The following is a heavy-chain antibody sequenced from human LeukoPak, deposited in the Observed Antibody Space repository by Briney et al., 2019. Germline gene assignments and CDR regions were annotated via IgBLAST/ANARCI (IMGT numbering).Heavy chain of an antibody. D-gene: IGHD4-23*01. Sequence: PSETLSLTCTVSGGSISSYYWSWIRQPPGKGLEWIGYIYDGGSTNYNPSPKSRVTISLDTSKNQFSLKLSSVTATDTAVYYCARSAVTGLDWFDPWGQGTLVTVSS. CDR1: GGSISSYY. CDR2: IYDGGST. J-gene: IGHJ5*02. V-gene: IGHV4-59*08. CDR3: ARSAVTGLDWFDP.